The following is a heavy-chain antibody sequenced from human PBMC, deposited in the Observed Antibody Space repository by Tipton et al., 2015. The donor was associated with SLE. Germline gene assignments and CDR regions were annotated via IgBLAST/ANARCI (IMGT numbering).Heavy chain of an antibody. J-gene: IGHJ6*02. Sequence: TLSLTCAVSRGSFSGYAWNWIRQAPGKGPEWIGEISHSGSANYNASLKSRVTMSLDKSNNQFSLRLSSVTAADTAVYYCARVREQLDYYYYYGMDVWGQGTTVTVSS. CDR3: ARVREQLDYYYYYGMDV. D-gene: IGHD6-6*01. CDR1: RGSFSGYA. V-gene: IGHV4-34*01. CDR2: ISHSGSA.